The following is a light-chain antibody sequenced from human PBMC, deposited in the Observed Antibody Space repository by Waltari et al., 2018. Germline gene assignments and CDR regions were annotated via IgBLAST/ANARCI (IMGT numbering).Light chain of an antibody. CDR2: GKN. Sequence: SSELTQDPAVSVALGQTVRITCQGDSLRSYYASWYQQKPGQAPVLCIYGKNNRPSGIPDRFSGSSSGNTASLTITGAQAEDEADYYCNSRDSSGNLVVFGGGTKLTVL. V-gene: IGLV3-19*01. CDR3: NSRDSSGNLVV. CDR1: SLRSYY. J-gene: IGLJ2*01.